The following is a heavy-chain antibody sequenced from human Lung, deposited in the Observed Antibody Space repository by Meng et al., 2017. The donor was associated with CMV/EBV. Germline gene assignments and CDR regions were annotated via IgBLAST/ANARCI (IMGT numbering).Heavy chain of an antibody. CDR2: IKSAGGGGTA. CDR1: GLPFIEAW. Sequence: SCAASGLPFIEAWMTWVRQAPGKGLEWVGRIKSAGGGGTADYAAAVKGRFTISRDDSKSMIYLQMNDLKSEDTAQYYCCKDVPHTEGALAHWGQGTLVTVSS. V-gene: IGHV3-15*01. CDR3: CKDVPHTEGALAH. D-gene: IGHD3-16*01. J-gene: IGHJ4*02.